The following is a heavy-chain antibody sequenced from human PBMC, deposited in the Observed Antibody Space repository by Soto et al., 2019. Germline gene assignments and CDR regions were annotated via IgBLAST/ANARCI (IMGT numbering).Heavy chain of an antibody. V-gene: IGHV3-23*01. D-gene: IGHD3-10*01. CDR3: ARGDRGGSGSPASYYYSGWDV. CDR2: ISAGGDMT. J-gene: IGHJ6*02. CDR1: GFTLSSYA. Sequence: DVQLLESGGHWVQPGGSLRLSCSASGFTLSSYAMSWVRQAPGKGLEWVSSISAGGDMTYNSDSVRGRFTIPRDNSNTALFLQMHNLRVEDTALYYCARGDRGGSGSPASYYYSGWDVWGQGATVIVS.